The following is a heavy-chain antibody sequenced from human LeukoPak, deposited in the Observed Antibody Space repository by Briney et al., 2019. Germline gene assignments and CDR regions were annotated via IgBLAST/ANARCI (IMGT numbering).Heavy chain of an antibody. Sequence: SETLSLTCTVSGYSISSGYYWGWIRQPPGKGLEWIGSIYHSGSTYYNPSLKSRVTISVDTSKNQFSLKLSSVTAADTAVYYCARGGGPRTPHDYWGQGTLVTVSS. V-gene: IGHV4-38-2*02. CDR2: IYHSGST. D-gene: IGHD2-15*01. CDR1: GYSISSGYY. J-gene: IGHJ4*02. CDR3: ARGGGPRTPHDY.